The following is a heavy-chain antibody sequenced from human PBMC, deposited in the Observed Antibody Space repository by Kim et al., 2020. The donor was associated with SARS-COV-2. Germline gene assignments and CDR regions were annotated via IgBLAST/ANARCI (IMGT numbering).Heavy chain of an antibody. V-gene: IGHV3-7*01. J-gene: IGHJ5*02. CDR2: IKQDGSEK. CDR3: ARGRPYYDFWRGFDP. Sequence: GGSLRLSCAASGFTFSSYWMSWVRQAPGKGLEWVANIKQDGSEKYYVDSVKGRFTISRDNAKNSLYLQMNSLRAEDTAVYYCARGRPYYDFWRGFDPWGQGTLVTVSS. CDR1: GFTFSSYW. D-gene: IGHD3-3*01.